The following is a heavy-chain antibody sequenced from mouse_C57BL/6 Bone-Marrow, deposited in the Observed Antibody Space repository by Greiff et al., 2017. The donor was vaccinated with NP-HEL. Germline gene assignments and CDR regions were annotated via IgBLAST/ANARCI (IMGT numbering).Heavy chain of an antibody. V-gene: IGHV14-1*01. CDR1: GFNIKDYY. CDR2: IDPEDGDT. Sequence: VQLQQSGAELVRPGASVKLSCTASGFNIKDYYMHWVKQRPEQGLEWIGRIDPEDGDTEYAPKFQGKATMTADTSSNTAYLQRSSLTSEDTAVYYCTTRQRRLRGLDYWGQGTTLTVSS. D-gene: IGHD3-2*02. J-gene: IGHJ2*01. CDR3: TTRQRRLRGLDY.